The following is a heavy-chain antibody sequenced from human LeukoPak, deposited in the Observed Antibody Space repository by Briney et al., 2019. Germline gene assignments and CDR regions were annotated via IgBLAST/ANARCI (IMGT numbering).Heavy chain of an antibody. D-gene: IGHD3-10*01. V-gene: IGHV4-4*07. CDR3: ARAPHYYGSGSCARDAFDI. J-gene: IGHJ3*02. Sequence: PSETLSLTCTVSGGSISSYYWSWIRQPAGKGLEWIGRIYTSGSTNYNPSLKSRVTMSVDTSKNQFSLKRSPVTAADTAVYYCARAPHYYGSGSCARDAFDIWGQGTMVTVSS. CDR2: IYTSGST. CDR1: GGSISSYY.